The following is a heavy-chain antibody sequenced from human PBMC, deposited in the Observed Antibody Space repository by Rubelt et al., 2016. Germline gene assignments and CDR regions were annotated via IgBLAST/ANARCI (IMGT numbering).Heavy chain of an antibody. D-gene: IGHD3-10*01. V-gene: IGHV4-34*01. CDR2: INHSGST. J-gene: IGHJ3*02. Sequence: QVQLQQWGAGLLKPSETLSLTCAVYGGSFSGYSWSWIRQPPGKGLEWIGEINHSGSTNYNPSLKSRVTISVDTSKNQFSLKRGSGTASDTAVYYCARLGPGSTSHAFDIWGQGTMVTVSS. CDR3: ARLGPGSTSHAFDI. CDR1: GGSFSGYS.